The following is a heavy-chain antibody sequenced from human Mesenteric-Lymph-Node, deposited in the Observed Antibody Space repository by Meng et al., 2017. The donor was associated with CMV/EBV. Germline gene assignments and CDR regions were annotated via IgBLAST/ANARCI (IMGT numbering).Heavy chain of an antibody. CDR2: ISYDGRNE. D-gene: IGHD6-6*01. CDR3: ARDLYSGSLDY. Sequence: GESLKISCAASGFTFSSYAMHWVRQAPGKGLEWVAVISYDGRNEYYADSVKGRFTISRDNSKNTLYLQMNSLRGEDTAVYYCARDLYSGSLDYWGQGTLVTVSS. J-gene: IGHJ4*02. CDR1: GFTFSSYA. V-gene: IGHV3-30*04.